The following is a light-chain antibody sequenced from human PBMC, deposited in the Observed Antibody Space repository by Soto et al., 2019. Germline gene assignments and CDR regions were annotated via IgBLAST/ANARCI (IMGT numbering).Light chain of an antibody. CDR3: QQYYSGLT. CDR1: QSVLYSSNNKDS. Sequence: DIVMTQSPDSLAVSLGERATINCKSSQSVLYSSNNKDSLAWYQQKPGQPPKLLIYWASTRESGVPDRFSGGGYGTDFTLTISSLQAEDVAVYYCQQYYSGLTFGGGTKVEIK. J-gene: IGKJ4*01. CDR2: WAS. V-gene: IGKV4-1*01.